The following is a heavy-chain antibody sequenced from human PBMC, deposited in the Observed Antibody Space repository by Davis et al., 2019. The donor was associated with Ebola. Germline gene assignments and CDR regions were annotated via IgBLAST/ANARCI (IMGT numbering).Heavy chain of an antibody. V-gene: IGHV1-2*02. CDR3: ARGWDV. Sequence: ASVKVSCKASGYSFTNYYVHWVRQAPGQGLELMGWINPNSGNTGYAQKFQGRVTMTRDTSISTAYMELSRLRSDDTAVYYCARGWDVWGKGTTVTVSS. CDR1: GYSFTNYY. J-gene: IGHJ6*04. CDR2: INPNSGNT.